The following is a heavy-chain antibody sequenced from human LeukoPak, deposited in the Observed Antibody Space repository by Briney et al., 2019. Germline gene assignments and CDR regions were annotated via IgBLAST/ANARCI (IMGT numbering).Heavy chain of an antibody. V-gene: IGHV3-11*01. D-gene: IGHD3-10*01. CDR2: ISSSGSTI. CDR3: ARGRAYYYGSGSYYRWAMTGGYFDY. Sequence: GGSLRLSCAASGFTVSSDYMSWIRQAPGKGLEWVSYISSSGSTIYYADSVKGRFTISRDNAKNSLYLQMNSLRAEDTAVYYCARGRAYYYGSGSYYRWAMTGGYFDYWGQGTLVTVSS. CDR1: GFTVSSDY. J-gene: IGHJ4*02.